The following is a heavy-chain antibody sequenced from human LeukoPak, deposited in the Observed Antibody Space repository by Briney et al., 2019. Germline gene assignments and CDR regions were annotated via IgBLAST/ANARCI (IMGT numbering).Heavy chain of an antibody. J-gene: IGHJ4*02. V-gene: IGHV1-2*02. CDR3: ARDRHSSGWQGGSNY. CDR1: GYTFTGYY. Sequence: ASVKVSCKASGYTFTGYYMHWVRQAPGQGLEWMGWINPNSGGTNYAQKFQGRVTMTRDTSISTAYMELSRLRSDDTAVYYCARDRHSSGWQGGSNYGGQGTLVTVSS. D-gene: IGHD6-19*01. CDR2: INPNSGGT.